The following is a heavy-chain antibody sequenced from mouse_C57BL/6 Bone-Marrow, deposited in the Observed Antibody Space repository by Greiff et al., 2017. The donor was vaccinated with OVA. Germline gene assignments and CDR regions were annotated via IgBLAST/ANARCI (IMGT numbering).Heavy chain of an antibody. D-gene: IGHD2-4*01. J-gene: IGHJ2*01. CDR3: ARMGDYDVEGY. V-gene: IGHV1-42*01. CDR2: INPSTGGT. Sequence: EVQLQQSGPELVKPGASVKISCKASGYSFTGYYMNWVKQSPEKSLEWIGEINPSTGGTTYNQKFKAKATLTVDKSSSTAYMQLKSLTSEDSAVYYCARMGDYDVEGYWGQGTTLTVSS. CDR1: GYSFTGYY.